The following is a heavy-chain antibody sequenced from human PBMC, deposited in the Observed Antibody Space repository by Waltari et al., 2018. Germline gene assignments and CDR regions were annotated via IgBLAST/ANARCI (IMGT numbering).Heavy chain of an antibody. CDR2: IRIKANSYAT. V-gene: IGHV3-73*01. Sequence: EVQLVESGGGFVQPGGSLKLTCEAFGFTISGSAMHWVRQASGKGLRWVGRIRIKANSYATAYAASVKGRFTISRDDSKNTAYLQMNSLKTEDTAVYYCTRTTVTSPFDYWGQGTLVTVSS. J-gene: IGHJ4*02. D-gene: IGHD4-17*01. CDR1: GFTISGSA. CDR3: TRTTVTSPFDY.